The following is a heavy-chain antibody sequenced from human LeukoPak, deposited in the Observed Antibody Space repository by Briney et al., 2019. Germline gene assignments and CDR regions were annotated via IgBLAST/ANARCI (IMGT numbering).Heavy chain of an antibody. D-gene: IGHD4-11*01. CDR1: GGSISSGDYY. CDR3: ARPDDYSNYFVY. V-gene: IGHV4-30-4*01. Sequence: PSETLSLTCTVSGGSISSGDYYWSWIRQPPGKGLEWIGYIYYSGSTYYNPSLKSRVTISVDTSKNQFSLKLSSVTAADTAVYYCARPDDYSNYFVYWGQGTLVTVSS. J-gene: IGHJ4*02. CDR2: IYYSGST.